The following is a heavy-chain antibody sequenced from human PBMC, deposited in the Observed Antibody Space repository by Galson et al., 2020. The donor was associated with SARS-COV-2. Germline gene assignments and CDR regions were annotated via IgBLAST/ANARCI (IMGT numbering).Heavy chain of an antibody. CDR3: ARGPQYSSSNYYYYYYMDV. J-gene: IGHJ6*03. CDR1: GRSFSGYY. V-gene: IGHV4-34*01. CDR2: INHSGST. D-gene: IGHD6-13*01. Sequence: SETLSLTCAVYGRSFSGYYWSWIRQPPGKGLEWIGEINHSGSTNYNPSLKSRVTISVDTSKNQFSLRLSSVTAADTAVYYCARGPQYSSSNYYYYYYMDVWGKGTTVTISS.